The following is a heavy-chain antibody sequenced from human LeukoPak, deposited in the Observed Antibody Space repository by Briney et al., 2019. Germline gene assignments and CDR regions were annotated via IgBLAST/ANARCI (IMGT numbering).Heavy chain of an antibody. CDR2: ISWNSGSI. J-gene: IGHJ5*02. CDR1: GFTFDDYA. Sequence: GGSLRLSCAASGFTFDDYAMHWVRQAPGKGLEWVSGISWNSGSIGYADSVKGRFTISRDNAKNSLYLQMNSLRAEDTALYYCAKDIGSDDFWSGYPDHWGQGTLVTVSS. CDR3: AKDIGSDDFWSGYPDH. V-gene: IGHV3-9*01. D-gene: IGHD3-3*01.